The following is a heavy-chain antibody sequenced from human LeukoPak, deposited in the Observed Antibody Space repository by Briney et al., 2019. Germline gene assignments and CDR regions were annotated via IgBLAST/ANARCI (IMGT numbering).Heavy chain of an antibody. CDR3: ARQPLESPYYDFWSGYYIGDY. V-gene: IGHV4-59*05. CDR2: IYYSGRT. Sequence: SETLALTCTVSGGSISTYYWSWIRQPAGKGLEWIGSIYYSGRTYYNPSLKSRVTISVDTSKNQFSLKLSSVTAADTAVYYCARQPLESPYYDFWSGYYIGDYWGQGTLVTVSS. D-gene: IGHD3-3*01. J-gene: IGHJ4*02. CDR1: GGSISTYY.